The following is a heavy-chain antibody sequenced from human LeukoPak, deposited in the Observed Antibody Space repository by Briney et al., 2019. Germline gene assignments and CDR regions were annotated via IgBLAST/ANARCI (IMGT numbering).Heavy chain of an antibody. CDR1: SSTPTKNS. CDR2: IYSGGNT. D-gene: IGHD1-1*01. J-gene: IGHJ3*02. V-gene: IGHV3-66*01. CDR3: SRRIPTTWACDI. Sequence: GRCLTLSSAPSSSTPTKNSVTWDRPPPEEVREGVSVIYSGGNTYYADPVKGRFTISRDNSKNTLYLQLNSLRAEDTAVYYCSRRIPTTWACDIWGQGTMVTVSS.